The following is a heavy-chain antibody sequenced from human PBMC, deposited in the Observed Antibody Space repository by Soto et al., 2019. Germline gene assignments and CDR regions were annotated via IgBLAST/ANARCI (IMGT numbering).Heavy chain of an antibody. CDR2: ISSNGGST. D-gene: IGHD6-19*01. J-gene: IGHJ4*02. CDR3: VKASGYSSGWSGY. Sequence: GWSLRLACSASVFTFISYAMQWVRQAPGKGLEYVSAISSNGGSTYYADSVKGRFTISRDNSKNTLYLQMSSLRAEDTAMYYCVKASGYSSGWSGYWGQGTLVTVSS. V-gene: IGHV3-64D*06. CDR1: VFTFISYA.